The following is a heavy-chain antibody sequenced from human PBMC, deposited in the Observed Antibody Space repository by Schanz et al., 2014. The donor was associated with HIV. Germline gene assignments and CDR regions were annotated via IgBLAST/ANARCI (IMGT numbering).Heavy chain of an antibody. J-gene: IGHJ4*02. D-gene: IGHD3-16*01. Sequence: QAQLVQSGAEVKKSGSSVKVSCKASGGTIRNLGITWVRQAPGQGLEWMGVINIMLGKTNYAQKFQGRVTITADKSTSTAYMELSSLRSEDTAIYYCARNLPGGLFSPLNFWGQGTLVTVSS. CDR1: GGTIRNLG. CDR3: ARNLPGGLFSPLNF. CDR2: INIMLGKT. V-gene: IGHV1-69*06.